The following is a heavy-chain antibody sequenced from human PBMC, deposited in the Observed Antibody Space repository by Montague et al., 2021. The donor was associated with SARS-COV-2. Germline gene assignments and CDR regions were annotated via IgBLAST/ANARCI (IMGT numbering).Heavy chain of an antibody. CDR3: ARETGTTVSLDP. V-gene: IGHV2-70*11. CDR2: IDWDDDK. CDR1: GFSLSTSGMC. D-gene: IGHD1-7*01. Sequence: PALVNPTQTLTLTCTFSGFSLSTSGMCVSWIRQPPGKALEWLARIDWDDDKYYSTSLKTRLTISKDTSKNQVVLTMTNMDPVDTATYYCARETGTTVSLDPWGQGTLVTASS. J-gene: IGHJ5*02.